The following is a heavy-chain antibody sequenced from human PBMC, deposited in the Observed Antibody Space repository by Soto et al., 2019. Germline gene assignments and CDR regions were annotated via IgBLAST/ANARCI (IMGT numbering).Heavy chain of an antibody. CDR2: IYYSGST. J-gene: IGHJ6*02. CDR1: GGSISSGGYY. Sequence: QVQLQESGPGLVKPSQTLSLTCTVSGGSISSGGYYWSWIRQHPGKGLEWIGYIYYSGSTYYNPXXKRXXXISVDTSKNQXXLXLXXVTAADTAVYYCARGRGVQGYCSSTSCYYYYGMDVWGQGTTVTVSS. D-gene: IGHD2-2*01. CDR3: ARGRGVQGYCSSTSCYYYYGMDV. V-gene: IGHV4-31*03.